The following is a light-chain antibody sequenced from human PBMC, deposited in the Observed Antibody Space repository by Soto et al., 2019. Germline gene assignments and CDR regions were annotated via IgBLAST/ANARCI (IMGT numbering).Light chain of an antibody. Sequence: QSVLTQPASGFGAPGQSITISCPGTTSDVGSYDLVSWYQHHPGKAPKLLIYEVSKRPSGVSDRFSGSKSGNTASLTISGLQTEDEADYYCCSFAGSSNLYVFGTGTKVTVL. CDR3: CSFAGSSNLYV. CDR2: EVS. CDR1: TSDVGSYDL. J-gene: IGLJ1*01. V-gene: IGLV2-23*02.